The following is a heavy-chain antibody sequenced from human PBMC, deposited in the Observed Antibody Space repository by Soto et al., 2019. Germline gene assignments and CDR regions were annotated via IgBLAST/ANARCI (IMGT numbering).Heavy chain of an antibody. Sequence: QVQLVESGGGVVQPGRSLRLSCAASGFTFSSYGMHWVRQAPGKGLEWVAVISYDGSNKYYADSVKGRFTISRDNSKNPLYLRMNSLRAEDTAVYYCAKDGGSAIFGVVTYYDGMDVWGQGTTVTVSS. J-gene: IGHJ6*02. D-gene: IGHD3-3*01. CDR1: GFTFSSYG. CDR3: AKDGGSAIFGVVTYYDGMDV. V-gene: IGHV3-30*18. CDR2: ISYDGSNK.